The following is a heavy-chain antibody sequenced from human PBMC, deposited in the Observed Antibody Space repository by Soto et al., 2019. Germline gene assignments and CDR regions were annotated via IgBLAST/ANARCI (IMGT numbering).Heavy chain of an antibody. CDR1: GYTFTGYY. Sequence: ASVKVSCKASGYTFTGYYMHWVRQAPGQGLEWMGWINPNSGGTNYAQKFQGWVTMTRDTSISTAYMELSRLRSDDTAVYYCARAQRGGSYYAFDIWGQGTMVTVSS. D-gene: IGHD1-26*01. CDR3: ARAQRGGSYYAFDI. CDR2: INPNSGGT. J-gene: IGHJ3*02. V-gene: IGHV1-2*04.